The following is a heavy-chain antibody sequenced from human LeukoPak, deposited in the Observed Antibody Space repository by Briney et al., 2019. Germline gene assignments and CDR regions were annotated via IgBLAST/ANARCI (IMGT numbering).Heavy chain of an antibody. CDR3: ARQGYYGSGSYWFDP. J-gene: IGHJ5*02. CDR2: IYYSGST. Sequence: SETLSLTCTVSGGSISGYYWSWIRQTPGKGLECIGYIYYSGSTNYNPSLKSRATMSVDTSKNQFSLKLSSVTAADTAVYYCARQGYYGSGSYWFDPWGQGTLVTVSS. CDR1: GGSISGYY. D-gene: IGHD3-10*01. V-gene: IGHV4-59*01.